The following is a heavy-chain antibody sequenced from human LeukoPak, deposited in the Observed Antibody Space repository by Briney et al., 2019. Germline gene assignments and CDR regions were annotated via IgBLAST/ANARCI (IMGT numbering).Heavy chain of an antibody. J-gene: IGHJ3*02. Sequence: SETLSLTCAVYGGSFSGYYWSWIRQPPGKGLEWIGEINHSGSTNYNPSLKSRVTISVDTSKNQFSLKLSSVTAADTAVYYCAREVVLDAFDIWGQGTMVTVSS. CDR1: GGSFSGYY. D-gene: IGHD2-15*01. V-gene: IGHV4-34*01. CDR3: AREVVLDAFDI. CDR2: INHSGST.